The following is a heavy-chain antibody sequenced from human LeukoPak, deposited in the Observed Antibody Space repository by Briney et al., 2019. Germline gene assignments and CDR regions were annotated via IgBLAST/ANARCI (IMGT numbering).Heavy chain of an antibody. CDR3: AKDPRGRHFMITFGGVIVPYYFDY. J-gene: IGHJ4*02. CDR1: GGSISSYY. CDR2: IYYSGST. Sequence: SETLSLTCTVSGGSISSYYWSWIRQPPGKGLEWIGYIYYSGSTNYNPSLKSRVTISVDTSKNQFSLKLSSVTAADTAVYYCAKDPRGRHFMITFGGVIVPYYFDYWGQGTLVTVSS. V-gene: IGHV4-59*12. D-gene: IGHD3-16*02.